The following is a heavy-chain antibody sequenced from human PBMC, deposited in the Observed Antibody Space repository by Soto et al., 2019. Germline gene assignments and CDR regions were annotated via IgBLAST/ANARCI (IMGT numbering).Heavy chain of an antibody. CDR3: AREIVVARGASYFDY. Sequence: GGSLRLSCVGSGFTFSSNWMTWVRQAPGKGLEWVGNIRQDESEKYYVDSVKGRFTISRDNAKNSLYLQMNSLRAEDTAVYYCAREIVVARGASYFDYWGPGTLGTVSS. V-gene: IGHV3-7*04. J-gene: IGHJ4*02. CDR1: GFTFSSNW. D-gene: IGHD2-2*01. CDR2: IRQDESEK.